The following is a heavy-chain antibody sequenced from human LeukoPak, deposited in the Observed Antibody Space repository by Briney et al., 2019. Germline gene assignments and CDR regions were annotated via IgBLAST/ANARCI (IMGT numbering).Heavy chain of an antibody. CDR3: ATDYDSSGYYPYYFDY. J-gene: IGHJ4*02. D-gene: IGHD3-22*01. CDR1: GFTFSSYS. V-gene: IGHV3-48*04. Sequence: GGSLRLSCAASGFTFSSYSMNWVRQAPGKGLEWVSYISSSSSTIHYADSVKGRFTISRDNAKNSLYLQMNSLRAEDAAVYYCATDYDSSGYYPYYFDYWGQGTLVTVSS. CDR2: ISSSSSTI.